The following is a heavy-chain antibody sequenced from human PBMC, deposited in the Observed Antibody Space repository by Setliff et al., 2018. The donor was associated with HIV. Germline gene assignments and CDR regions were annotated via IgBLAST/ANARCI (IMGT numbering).Heavy chain of an antibody. J-gene: IGHJ6*03. CDR3: TLMVYASGSYYYYYYYMDV. CDR2: IYYSGST. CDR1: GGSISSSSYY. D-gene: IGHD2-8*01. Sequence: LSLTCTVSGGSISSSSYYWGWIRRPPGKGLEWIGSIYYSGSTYYNPSLKSRVTISVDTSKNQFSLKLSSVTAADTAVYYCTLMVYASGSYYYYYYYMDVWGKGTTVTVSS. V-gene: IGHV4-39*01.